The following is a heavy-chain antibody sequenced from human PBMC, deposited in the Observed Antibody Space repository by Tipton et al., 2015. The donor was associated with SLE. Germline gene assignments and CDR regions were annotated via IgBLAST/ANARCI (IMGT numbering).Heavy chain of an antibody. Sequence: SLRLSCSGSGFTFSDYGMYWVRQAPGKGLEWVAVIWYDGSRIFYADSVKGRFTISRDNSKKTLYLQMNSLRTEDTAIYYCARGLWNGLYIGYVDSWGHGAPVTGSS. CDR1: GFTFSDYG. V-gene: IGHV3-33*08. CDR2: IWYDGSRI. CDR3: ARGLWNGLYIGYVDS. J-gene: IGHJ5*01. D-gene: IGHD3-3*01.